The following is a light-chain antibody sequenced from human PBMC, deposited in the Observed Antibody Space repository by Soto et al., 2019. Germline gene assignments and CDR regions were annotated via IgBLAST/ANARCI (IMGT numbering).Light chain of an antibody. J-gene: IGLJ3*02. Sequence: QSVLTQPPSVSGAPGQRVTISCTGSSSNIGAGYDVHWYQQLPGTAPKLLIYGNSNRPSGVPDRFSGSKSGTSASLAITGLQAEDEADYYCTSFTFSSTWVFGGGTKLTVL. CDR2: GNS. V-gene: IGLV1-40*01. CDR1: SSNIGAGYD. CDR3: TSFTFSSTWV.